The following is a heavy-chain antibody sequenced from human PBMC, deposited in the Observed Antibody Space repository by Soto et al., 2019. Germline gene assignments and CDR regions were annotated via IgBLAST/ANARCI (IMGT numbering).Heavy chain of an antibody. D-gene: IGHD4-17*01. Sequence: PSETLSLTCTVSGGSISSGGYYWSWLRQHPGKGLEWIGYIYYSGSTYYNPSLKSRVTTSVDTSKTQFSLKLSSVTAADTAVYYGASVGDYGDGWFDPWGQGTLVTVSS. V-gene: IGHV4-31*03. CDR3: ASVGDYGDGWFDP. CDR2: IYYSGST. CDR1: GGSISSGGYY. J-gene: IGHJ5*02.